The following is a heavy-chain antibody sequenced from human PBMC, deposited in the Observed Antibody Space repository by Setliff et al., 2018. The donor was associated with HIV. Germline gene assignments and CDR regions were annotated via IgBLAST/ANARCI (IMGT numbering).Heavy chain of an antibody. Sequence: PGGSLRLSCAASGFTFGSQWMHWVRQAPGKGLVWVSRISPDGSVINYAGSVKGRFTIYRDNAKNTLYLQMNGLRAEDTAVYYCVRGIVGASVFNYWGQGTQVTVSS. D-gene: IGHD1-26*01. CDR3: VRGIVGASVFNY. V-gene: IGHV3-74*01. CDR2: ISPDGSVI. CDR1: GFTFGSQW. J-gene: IGHJ4*02.